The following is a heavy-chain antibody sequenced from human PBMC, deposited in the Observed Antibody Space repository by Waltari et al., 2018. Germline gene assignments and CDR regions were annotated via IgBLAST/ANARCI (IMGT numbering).Heavy chain of an antibody. D-gene: IGHD2-2*02. CDR2: IYYSGST. V-gene: IGHV4-38-2*01. Sequence: QVQLQESGPGLVKPSETLSLTCAVSGYSISSGYYWGWIRQPPGKGLEWIGYIYYSGSTNYNPSLKSRVTISVDTSKNQFSLKLSSVTAADTAVYYCARVIRYCSSTSCYTPPYYYYYYMDVWGKGTTVTISS. CDR3: ARVIRYCSSTSCYTPPYYYYYYMDV. J-gene: IGHJ6*03. CDR1: GYSISSGYY.